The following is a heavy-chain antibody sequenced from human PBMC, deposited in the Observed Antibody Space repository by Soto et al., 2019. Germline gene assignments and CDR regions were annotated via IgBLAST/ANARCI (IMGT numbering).Heavy chain of an antibody. V-gene: IGHV1-69*13. D-gene: IGHD2-8*01. CDR2: IIPIFGTA. CDR3: ASNGESYYYYGMDV. Sequence: SVKVSCKASGYTFSSYHMHWVRQAPGQGLEWMGGIIPIFGTAEYAQKFQGRVTITADESTSTDFMEVSSLRSEDTAVYYCASNGESYYYYGMDVWGQGTTVTVSS. CDR1: GYTFSSYH. J-gene: IGHJ6*02.